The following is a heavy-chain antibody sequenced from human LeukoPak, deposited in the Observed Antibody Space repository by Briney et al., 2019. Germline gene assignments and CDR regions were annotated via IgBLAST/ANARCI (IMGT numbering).Heavy chain of an antibody. Sequence: SETLSLTCTVSGGSISSYYWSWIRQPPGKGLEWIGYIYYSGSTNYNPSLKSRVTISVDTSKNQFSLKLSSVTAADTAVYYCAPLAAAGTYNWFDPWGQGTLVTVSS. J-gene: IGHJ5*02. D-gene: IGHD6-13*01. CDR1: GGSISSYY. CDR3: APLAAAGTYNWFDP. CDR2: IYYSGST. V-gene: IGHV4-59*01.